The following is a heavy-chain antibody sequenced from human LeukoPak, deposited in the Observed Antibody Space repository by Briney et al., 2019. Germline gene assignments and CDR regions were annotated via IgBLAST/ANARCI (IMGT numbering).Heavy chain of an antibody. J-gene: IGHJ4*02. V-gene: IGHV4-34*01. Sequence: SETLSLTCAVYGGSFSGYYWSWIRQPPGKGLEWIGEINHSGSTNYNPSLKSRVTISVDTSKNQFSLKLSSVTAADTAVYYYARDSEDMVATIRALDYWGQGTLVTVSS. CDR3: ARDSEDMVATIRALDY. CDR2: INHSGST. CDR1: GGSFSGYY. D-gene: IGHD5-12*01.